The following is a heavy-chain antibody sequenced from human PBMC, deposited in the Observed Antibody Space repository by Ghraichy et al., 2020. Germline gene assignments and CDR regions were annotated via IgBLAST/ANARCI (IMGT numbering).Heavy chain of an antibody. CDR1: GFTFSSYA. D-gene: IGHD3-22*01. CDR3: AKAATMIVVVITLSFDY. Sequence: GGSLRLSCAASGFTFSSYAMSWVRQAPGKGLEWVSAISGSGGSTYYADSVKGRFTISRDNSKNTLYLQMNSLRAEDTAVYYCAKAATMIVVVITLSFDYWGQGTLVTVSS. CDR2: ISGSGGST. J-gene: IGHJ4*02. V-gene: IGHV3-23*01.